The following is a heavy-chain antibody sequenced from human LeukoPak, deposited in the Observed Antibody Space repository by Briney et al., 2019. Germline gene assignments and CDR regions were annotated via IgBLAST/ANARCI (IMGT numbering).Heavy chain of an antibody. J-gene: IGHJ4*02. D-gene: IGHD6-19*01. CDR2: INPDGNKK. CDR3: ARGGSLAVAPHQYYFDY. Sequence: GGSLRLSCAVSGLTFSSSWMDWVRQAPGKGLEWVASINPDGNKKYSADSVKGRFTISRDNAENSLYLQMNSLRVEDTAFYYCARGGSLAVAPHQYYFDYWGRGTLVTVSS. V-gene: IGHV3-7*01. CDR1: GLTFSSSW.